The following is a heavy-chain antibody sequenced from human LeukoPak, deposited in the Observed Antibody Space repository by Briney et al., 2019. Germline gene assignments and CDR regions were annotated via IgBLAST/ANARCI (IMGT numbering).Heavy chain of an antibody. J-gene: IGHJ4*02. CDR1: GYTFTSYG. Sequence: ASVKVSCKASGYTFTSYGISWVRQAPGQGLEWMGIINPSGGSTSYAQKFQGRVTMTRDTSTSTVYMELSSLRSEDTAVYYCARVGAIFGVAEYYFDYWGQGTLVTVSS. D-gene: IGHD3-3*01. CDR3: ARVGAIFGVAEYYFDY. CDR2: INPSGGST. V-gene: IGHV1-46*01.